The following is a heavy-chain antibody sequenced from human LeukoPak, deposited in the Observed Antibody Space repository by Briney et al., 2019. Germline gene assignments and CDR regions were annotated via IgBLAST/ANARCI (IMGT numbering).Heavy chain of an antibody. J-gene: IGHJ1*01. V-gene: IGHV4-59*01. CDR2: IYYSGST. CDR3: ARDGSMAGYFQH. CDR1: GGSISSYY. Sequence: TSETLSLTCTVSGGSISSYYWSWIRQPPGKGLEWIGYIYYSGSTNYNPSLKSRVTISVDTSKNQFSLKLSSVTAADTAVYYCARDGSMAGYFQHWGQGTLVTVSS. D-gene: IGHD6-19*01.